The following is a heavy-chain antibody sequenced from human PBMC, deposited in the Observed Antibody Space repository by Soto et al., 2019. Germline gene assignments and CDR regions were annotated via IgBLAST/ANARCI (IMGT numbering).Heavy chain of an antibody. CDR1: GGSFSGYY. D-gene: IGHD4-17*01. CDR3: ASFERPGSLCGDLSDY. V-gene: IGHV4-34*01. Sequence: QVQLQQWGAGLLKPSETLSLTCAVYGGSFSGYYWSWIRQPPGKGLEWIGEINHSGRTNYNPSLKSRVTISGDAAKDQVSLKLSSVTGGGTAVYYCASFERPGSLCGDLSDYWGQGTLVTVSS. J-gene: IGHJ4*02. CDR2: INHSGRT.